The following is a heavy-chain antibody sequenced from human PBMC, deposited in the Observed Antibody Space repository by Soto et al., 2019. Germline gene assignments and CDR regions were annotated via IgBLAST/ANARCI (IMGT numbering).Heavy chain of an antibody. V-gene: IGHV1-3*01. J-gene: IGHJ4*02. CDR2: INAGNGNT. D-gene: IGHD3-22*01. CDR3: ARQTYYYDSSGYYYVGYFDY. Sequence: GASVKVSCKASGYTFTSYAMHWVRQAPGQRLEWMGWINAGNGNTKYSQKFQGRVTITRDTSASTAYMELSSLRSEDTAVYYCARQTYYYDSSGYYYVGYFDYWGQGTLVTVSS. CDR1: GYTFTSYA.